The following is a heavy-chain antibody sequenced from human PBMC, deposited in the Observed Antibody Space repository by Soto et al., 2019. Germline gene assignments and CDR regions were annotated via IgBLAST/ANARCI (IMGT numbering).Heavy chain of an antibody. CDR3: AKERKMKVSTILDH. CDR1: DVSSINGGYS. D-gene: IGHD1-1*01. J-gene: IGHJ4*02. Sequence: TPSLTCTFADVSSINGGYSLSWLQQPPGKVLEWIGYIYHSGSTYYNPSLKGRFTISRDNSRNTLFLQMNSLRAEDTALYYCAKERKMKVSTILDHWGQGTPVTVSS. CDR2: IYHSGST. V-gene: IGHV4-30-2*02.